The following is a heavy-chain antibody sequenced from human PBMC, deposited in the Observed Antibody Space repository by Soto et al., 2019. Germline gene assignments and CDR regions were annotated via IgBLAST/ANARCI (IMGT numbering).Heavy chain of an antibody. CDR1: GYSFTSYW. J-gene: IGHJ6*02. CDR3: ARHMGYCSSTSCYLYYYGMDV. D-gene: IGHD2-2*01. Sequence: GESLKISCKGSGYSFTSYWISWVRQMPGKGLEWMGRIDPSDSYTNYSPSFQGHVTISADKSISTAYLQWSSLRASDTAMYYCARHMGYCSSTSCYLYYYGMDVWRQGTTVTVSS. CDR2: IDPSDSYT. V-gene: IGHV5-10-1*01.